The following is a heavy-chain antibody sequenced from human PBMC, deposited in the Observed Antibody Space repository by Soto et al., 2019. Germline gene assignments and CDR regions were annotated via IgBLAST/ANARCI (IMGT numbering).Heavy chain of an antibody. V-gene: IGHV2-5*02. Sequence: QITLKESGPTLVKPTQTLTLTCTFSGFSLTTHGVGVGWIRQPPGKALEWLAVIYWDDDKRYSPSLKSRLTTTKDTSRNQVVLKMTNMDPVDTATYYCAHSPLRVRGVIDFDFWGQGTLVTVSS. CDR2: IYWDDDK. J-gene: IGHJ4*02. D-gene: IGHD3-10*01. CDR1: GFSLTTHGVG. CDR3: AHSPLRVRGVIDFDF.